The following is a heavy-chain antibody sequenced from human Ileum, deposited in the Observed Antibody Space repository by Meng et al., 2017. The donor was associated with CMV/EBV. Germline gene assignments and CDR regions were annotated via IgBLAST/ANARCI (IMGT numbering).Heavy chain of an antibody. CDR2: IYTSGST. CDR3: ARESAAAGRGEDY. CDR1: GDSISNYY. D-gene: IGHD6-13*01. V-gene: IGHV4-4*07. J-gene: IGHJ4*02. Sequence: QGQVPGVGPGTVKPAETLFLTCSVSGDSISNYYWTWFRQPAGKGLEWIGRIYTSGSTNYNPSLKSRVTMSVDTPKNQFSLKLTSVTAADTAVYFCARESAAAGRGEDYWGQGTLVTVSS.